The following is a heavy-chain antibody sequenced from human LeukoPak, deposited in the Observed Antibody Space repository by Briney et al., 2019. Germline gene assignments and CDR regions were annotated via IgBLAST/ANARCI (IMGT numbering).Heavy chain of an antibody. CDR2: INHSGST. V-gene: IGHV4-34*01. CDR1: GGSFSGYY. CDR3: ARGEYYYDSSGYYSYFDY. D-gene: IGHD3-22*01. J-gene: IGHJ4*02. Sequence: PSETLSLTGAVYGGSFSGYYWSWIRQPPGKGLEWIGEINHSGSTNYNPSLKSRVTISVDTSKNQFSLKLSSVTAADTAVYYCARGEYYYDSSGYYSYFDYWGQGTLVTVSS.